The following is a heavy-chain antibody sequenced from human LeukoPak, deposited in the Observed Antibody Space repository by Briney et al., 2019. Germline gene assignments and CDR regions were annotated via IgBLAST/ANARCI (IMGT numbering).Heavy chain of an antibody. J-gene: IGHJ5*01. D-gene: IGHD3-3*01. CDR3: ARETTRYYDVWSCSTTQGNWFDP. V-gene: IGHV3-48*01. CDR1: GFTFSSYS. Sequence: GGSLRLYCAASGFTFSSYSMNWVRQAPGKGLEWVSYISSSSSTIYYADSVKGRFTISRGNAKNSLYLQRNSLRAEDTGVYYCARETTRYYDVWSCSTTQGNWFDPWGQGTLVTVYS. CDR2: ISSSSSTI.